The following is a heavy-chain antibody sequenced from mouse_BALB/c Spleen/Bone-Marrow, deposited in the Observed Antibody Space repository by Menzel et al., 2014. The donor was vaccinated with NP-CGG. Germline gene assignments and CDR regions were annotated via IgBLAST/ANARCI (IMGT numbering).Heavy chain of an antibody. CDR3: ASTYYGNPFAY. Sequence: DVMLVESGGGLVQPGGSLKLSCATSGFTFSDYYMYWVRQTPEKRLEWVAYISNGGSSTYYPDTVKGRFTISRDNAKNTLYLQMSRLKSEDTAMYYCASTYYGNPFAYWGQGTLVTVSA. CDR2: ISNGGSST. CDR1: GFTFSDYY. V-gene: IGHV5-12*02. D-gene: IGHD2-10*01. J-gene: IGHJ3*01.